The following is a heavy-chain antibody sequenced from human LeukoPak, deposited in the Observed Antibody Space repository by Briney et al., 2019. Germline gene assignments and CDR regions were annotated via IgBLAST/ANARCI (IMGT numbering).Heavy chain of an antibody. Sequence: GGSLRLSCAASGFTFDDYAMHWVRQAPGKGLEWVAGISYDGSNKYYADSVKGRFTISRDTSKNMLYLQMNSMRAEDTAVYYCARAGREMARIRGFDLWGRGTLVTVSS. CDR2: ISYDGSNK. D-gene: IGHD5-24*01. CDR1: GFTFDDYA. J-gene: IGHJ2*01. CDR3: ARAGREMARIRGFDL. V-gene: IGHV3-30*04.